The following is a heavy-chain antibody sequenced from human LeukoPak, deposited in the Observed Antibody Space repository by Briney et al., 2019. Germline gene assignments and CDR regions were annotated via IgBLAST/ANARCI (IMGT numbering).Heavy chain of an antibody. CDR3: AGVIAAARAAVAGNDY. J-gene: IGHJ4*02. V-gene: IGHV4-39*01. CDR2: IYYSGST. Sequence: SETLSLTCTVSGGSISSSSYYWGWIRQPPGKGLEWIGSIYYSGSTYYNPSLKSRVTISVDTSKNQFSLKLSSVTAADTAVYYCAGVIAAARAAVAGNDYWGQGTLVTVSS. CDR1: GGSISSSSYY. D-gene: IGHD6-13*01.